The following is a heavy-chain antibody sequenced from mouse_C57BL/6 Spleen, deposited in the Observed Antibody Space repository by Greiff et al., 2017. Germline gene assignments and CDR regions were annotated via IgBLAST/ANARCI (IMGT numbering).Heavy chain of an antibody. D-gene: IGHD2-5*01. J-gene: IGHJ3*01. CDR2: INPDSSTI. CDR1: GIDFSRYW. CDR3: ARGDSNYPPWFAY. V-gene: IGHV4-1*01. Sequence: EVKLLESGGGLVQPGGSLKLSCAASGIDFSRYWMSWVRRAPGKGLEWIGEINPDSSTINYAPSLKDKFIISRDNAKNTLYLQMSKVRSEDTALYYCARGDSNYPPWFAYWGQGTLVTVSA.